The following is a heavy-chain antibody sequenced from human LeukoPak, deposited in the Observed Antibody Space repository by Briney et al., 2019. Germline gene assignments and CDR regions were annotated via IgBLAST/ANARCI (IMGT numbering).Heavy chain of an antibody. CDR3: AKAASGAVDY. Sequence: PGGSLRLSCAASGFTFDDYAMFWVRHAPGKVLEWVSGISWNSGSIGYADSVKGRFTISRDNSKNSLYLQMNSLRAEDTALYYCAKAASGAVDYWGQGTLVTVSS. CDR1: GFTFDDYA. CDR2: ISWNSGSI. J-gene: IGHJ4*02. D-gene: IGHD3-10*01. V-gene: IGHV3-9*01.